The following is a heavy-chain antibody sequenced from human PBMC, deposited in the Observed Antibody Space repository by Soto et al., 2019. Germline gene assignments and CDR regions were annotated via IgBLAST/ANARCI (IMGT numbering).Heavy chain of an antibody. V-gene: IGHV3-30*04. J-gene: IGHJ3*02. CDR1: GFTFSSYA. CDR2: ISPDGSQK. D-gene: IGHD3-22*01. Sequence: PGGSLRLSCAASGFTFSSYAMHWVRQAPGKGLEWVAAISPDGSQKDYADSVRGRFTISRDNTKNTLYLQMNSLRVEDTAVYYCASDSSGYLAAFDIWGQGTMVTVSS. CDR3: ASDSSGYLAAFDI.